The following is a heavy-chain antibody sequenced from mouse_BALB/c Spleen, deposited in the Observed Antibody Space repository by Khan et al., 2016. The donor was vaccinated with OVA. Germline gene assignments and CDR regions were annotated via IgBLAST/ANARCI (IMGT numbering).Heavy chain of an antibody. CDR2: INPSTGYT. Sequence: QIQLVQSGAELAKPGASVKMSCKASGYTFINYWILWVKQRPGQGLEWIGYINPSTGYTEYNQNFKDKATLTADKSSSTAYMQLSSLTSEDSAVYYCARRGLRWDFDYWGQGTTPTVSS. CDR3: ARRGLRWDFDY. V-gene: IGHV1-7*01. D-gene: IGHD1-1*01. J-gene: IGHJ2*01. CDR1: GYTFINYW.